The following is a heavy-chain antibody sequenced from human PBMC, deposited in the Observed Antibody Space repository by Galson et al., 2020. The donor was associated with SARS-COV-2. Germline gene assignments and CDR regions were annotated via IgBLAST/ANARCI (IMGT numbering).Heavy chain of an antibody. V-gene: IGHV3-11*05. J-gene: IGHJ4*02. CDR3: ARDGKITTVTTL. CDR2: ISSSGNT. CDR1: GFTFSDYY. Sequence: AGGSLRLSCAASGFTFSDYYMSWIRQAPGKGLECISYISSSGNTNYADSVKGRFTISRDNAKNSLYLQMDSLRAEDTAVYYCARDGKITTVTTLWGQGTLVTVSS. D-gene: IGHD4-17*01.